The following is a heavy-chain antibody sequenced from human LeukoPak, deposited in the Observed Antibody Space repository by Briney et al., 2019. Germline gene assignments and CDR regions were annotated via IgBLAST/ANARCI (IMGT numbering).Heavy chain of an antibody. V-gene: IGHV1-8*03. Sequence: ASVKASCKASGYTFTNFDIHWVRQATGQGLEWMGWMNPKSGNTGYAQKFQGRVTITRNTSISTAYMELSSLRSEDTAVYYCARTYCSGGYCYGKFDYWGQGSLVTVSS. D-gene: IGHD2-15*01. J-gene: IGHJ4*02. CDR1: GYTFTNFD. CDR2: MNPKSGNT. CDR3: ARTYCSGGYCYGKFDY.